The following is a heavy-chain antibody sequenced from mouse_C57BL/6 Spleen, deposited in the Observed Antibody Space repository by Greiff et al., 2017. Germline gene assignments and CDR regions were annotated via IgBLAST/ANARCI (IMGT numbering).Heavy chain of an antibody. CDR3: ARAEGHSNSDY. V-gene: IGHV1-69*01. D-gene: IGHD2-5*01. J-gene: IGHJ2*01. CDR1: GYTFTSYW. Sequence: QVQLKQSGAELVMPGASVKLSCKASGYTFTSYWMHWVKQRPGQGLEWIGEIDPSDSYTNYNQKFKGKSTLTVDKSSSTAYMQLSSLTSEDSAVYYCARAEGHSNSDYRGQGTTLTVSS. CDR2: IDPSDSYT.